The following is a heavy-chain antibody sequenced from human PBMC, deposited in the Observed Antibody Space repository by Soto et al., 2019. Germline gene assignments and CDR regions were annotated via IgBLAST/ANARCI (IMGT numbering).Heavy chain of an antibody. CDR3: AEGSYQPDY. D-gene: IGHD1-26*01. Sequence: PGGSLRLSCVASGFPFSAYAMSWVRQAPGKGLEWVSGISNSGTSTYYADSVKGRFTISRDNSKNTLYLQMNSLRAEDTAVYYCAEGSYQPDYWGQGTLVTVSS. CDR1: GFPFSAYA. J-gene: IGHJ4*02. CDR2: ISNSGTST. V-gene: IGHV3-23*01.